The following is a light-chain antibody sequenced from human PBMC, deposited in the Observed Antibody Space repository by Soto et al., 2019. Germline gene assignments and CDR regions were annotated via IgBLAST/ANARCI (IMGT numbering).Light chain of an antibody. Sequence: EIVLTQSPGTLSLSPGESATHSCRASQSVSSSYLAWYQQKPGQAPRLLIYGASSRATGIPDRFSGSGSGTDFTLTISRLEPEDFAVYYCQQYGSSGWTFGQGTKVEIK. CDR2: GAS. CDR1: QSVSSSY. CDR3: QQYGSSGWT. V-gene: IGKV3-20*01. J-gene: IGKJ1*01.